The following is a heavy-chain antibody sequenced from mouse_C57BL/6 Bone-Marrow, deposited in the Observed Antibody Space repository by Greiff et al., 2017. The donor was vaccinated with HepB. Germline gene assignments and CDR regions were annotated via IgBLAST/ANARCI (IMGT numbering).Heavy chain of an antibody. Sequence: EVKLLESGPGLVKPSQSLSLTCSVTGYSITSGYYWNWIRQFPGNKLEWMGYISYDGSNNYNPSLKNRISITRDTSKNQFFLKLNSVTTEDTATYYCARESYDYWFAYWGQGTLVTVSA. V-gene: IGHV3-6*01. J-gene: IGHJ3*01. CDR2: ISYDGSN. D-gene: IGHD2-4*01. CDR1: GYSITSGYY. CDR3: ARESYDYWFAY.